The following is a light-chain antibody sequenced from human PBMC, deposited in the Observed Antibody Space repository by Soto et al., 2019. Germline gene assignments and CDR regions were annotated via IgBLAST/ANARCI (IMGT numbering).Light chain of an antibody. J-gene: IGKJ1*01. CDR3: MQPLQSWT. Sequence: DIVMTQSRLSLSVTPGEPASISCSSSHSLLHSNGYNYLDWYLQKPGQSPQLLIYLGSNRASGVPDRFSGSGSGTDFTLKISRVEAEDVGVYYCMQPLQSWTFGQGTKVDNK. CDR1: HSLLHSNGYNY. V-gene: IGKV2-28*01. CDR2: LGS.